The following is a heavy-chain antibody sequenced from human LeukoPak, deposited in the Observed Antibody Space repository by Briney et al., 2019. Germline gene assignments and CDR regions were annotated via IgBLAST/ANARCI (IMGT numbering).Heavy chain of an antibody. D-gene: IGHD3-22*01. CDR1: GYTFTGYY. J-gene: IGHJ4*02. CDR3: ARVLDSSGYYFFDY. V-gene: IGHV1-69*05. CDR2: IIPIFGTA. Sequence: SVKVSCKASGYTFTGYYMHWVRQAPGQGLEWMGRIIPIFGTANYAQKFQGRVTITTDESTSTAYMELSSLRSEDTAVYYCARVLDSSGYYFFDYWGQGTLVTVSS.